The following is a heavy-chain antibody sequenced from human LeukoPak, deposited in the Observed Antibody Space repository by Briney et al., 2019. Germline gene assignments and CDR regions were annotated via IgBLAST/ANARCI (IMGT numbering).Heavy chain of an antibody. CDR3: AREYCSSTSCYEIDY. CDR2: ISSSRSYT. J-gene: IGHJ4*02. CDR1: GFTFSDYY. D-gene: IGHD2-2*01. V-gene: IGHV3-11*05. Sequence: GGSLRLSCAASGFTFSDYYMSWIRQAPGKGLEWVSYISSSRSYTKNADSVKGRFTISRDNAKNSLNLQMNSLRAEDTAVYYCAREYCSSTSCYEIDYWGQGTLVTVSS.